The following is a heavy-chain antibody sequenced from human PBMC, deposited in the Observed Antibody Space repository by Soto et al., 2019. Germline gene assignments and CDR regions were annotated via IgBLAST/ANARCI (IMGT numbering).Heavy chain of an antibody. CDR1: GFTFSNYN. CDR2: ISSTSSYI. J-gene: IGHJ4*02. Sequence: PGGSLRLSCAASGFTFSNYNMNWVRQAPGKGLEWVSSISSTSSYIYYADSVKGRFTISRDNVKNSLYLQMTSLRAEDTAVYYCARENNYFDGSRYYPFDYWGQGTLVTVSS. V-gene: IGHV3-21*01. CDR3: ARENNYFDGSRYYPFDY. D-gene: IGHD3-22*01.